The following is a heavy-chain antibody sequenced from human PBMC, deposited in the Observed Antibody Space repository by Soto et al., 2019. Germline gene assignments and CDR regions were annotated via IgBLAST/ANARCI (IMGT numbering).Heavy chain of an antibody. Sequence: SETLSLTCTVSGDSFSSYYWSWIRQPPGKGLEWIGYIYYSGTTNYSPSPKNRVTISVDTSKKQFSLMLSSVTAADTAVSYCARETRGYSGYGFDYWGQGMLVTVSS. CDR1: GDSFSSYY. J-gene: IGHJ4*02. CDR2: IYYSGTT. D-gene: IGHD5-12*01. CDR3: ARETRGYSGYGFDY. V-gene: IGHV4-59*01.